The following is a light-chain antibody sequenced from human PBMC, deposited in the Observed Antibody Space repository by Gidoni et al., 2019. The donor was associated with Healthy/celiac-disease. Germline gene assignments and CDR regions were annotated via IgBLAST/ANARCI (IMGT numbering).Light chain of an antibody. CDR1: RSDVGGYNY. Sequence: QSALTQPPSPSGSPGQSVTISCTGTRSDVGGYNYVSRYQQHPGNAPKLMIYEVSKRPPGVPDRFSGSKSGNTASLTVSGLQAEDEADYYCSSHGVFGGGTKLTVL. V-gene: IGLV2-8*01. CDR2: EVS. CDR3: SSHGV. J-gene: IGLJ2*01.